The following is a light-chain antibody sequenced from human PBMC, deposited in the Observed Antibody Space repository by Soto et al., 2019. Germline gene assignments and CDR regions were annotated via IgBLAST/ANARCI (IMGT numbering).Light chain of an antibody. Sequence: EIVMTQSPATLSVSPGERATLSCRASQSVSSNLAWYQQKPGQAPRLLVYGASTRATGIPARFSCSVSGTQFTLTISSLQSEDFAVYYCQQHNNWPLTFGGGTKVEIK. CDR2: GAS. V-gene: IGKV3-15*01. J-gene: IGKJ4*01. CDR1: QSVSSN. CDR3: QQHNNWPLT.